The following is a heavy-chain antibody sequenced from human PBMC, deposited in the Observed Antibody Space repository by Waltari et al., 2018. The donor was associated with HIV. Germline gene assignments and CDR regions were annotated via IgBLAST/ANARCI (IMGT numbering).Heavy chain of an antibody. CDR1: GYTFTAYY. D-gene: IGHD1-26*01. V-gene: IGHV1-2*06. Sequence: QVQLVQSGAEVKKRGASVKVSCKASGYTFTAYYMHWVRQAPGQGLWWMGRINPNSGGTNDAQKFQGRVTMTRYTSISTAYMELSRLRSDDTAVYYCARRGSSGSYWFDPWGQGTLVTVSS. J-gene: IGHJ5*02. CDR3: ARRGSSGSYWFDP. CDR2: INPNSGGT.